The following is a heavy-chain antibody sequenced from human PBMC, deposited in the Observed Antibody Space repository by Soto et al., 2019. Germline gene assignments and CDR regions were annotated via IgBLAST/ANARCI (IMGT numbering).Heavy chain of an antibody. Sequence: GASVKVSCKASGYTFTSYDINWVRQATGQGLEWMGWMNPNSGNTGYAQKFQGRVTMTRNTSISTAYMELSSLRSEDTAVYYCARGERFLEWLLYSHYYYGMDVWGQGTTVTVSS. D-gene: IGHD3-3*01. CDR3: ARGERFLEWLLYSHYYYGMDV. CDR2: MNPNSGNT. J-gene: IGHJ6*02. V-gene: IGHV1-8*01. CDR1: GYTFTSYD.